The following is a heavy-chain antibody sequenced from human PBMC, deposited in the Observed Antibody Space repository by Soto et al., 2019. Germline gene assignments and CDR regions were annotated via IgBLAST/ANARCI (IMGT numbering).Heavy chain of an antibody. CDR2: ISSRNTI. CDR1: GFTFSDYS. V-gene: IGHV3-11*01. CDR3: ARDYRATYQRDCSGGTCPIDY. D-gene: IGHD2-15*01. J-gene: IGHJ4*02. Sequence: QVQLVESGGGSVKPGGPLRLSCVASGFTFSDYSMSWIRQAAGKGLEWLSYISSRNTIYYAESVKGRFTISRDNAKNSMDLKMKSRTAEDTAVYYWARDYRATYQRDCSGGTCPIDYWGQGTLVTVSS.